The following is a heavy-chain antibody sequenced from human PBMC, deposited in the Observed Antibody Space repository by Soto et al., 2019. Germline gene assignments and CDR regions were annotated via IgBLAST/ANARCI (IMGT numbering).Heavy chain of an antibody. CDR1: GGSISRYY. V-gene: IGHV4-59*01. Sequence: PSETLSLTCTVSGGSISRYYWSWIRQPPGKGLEWIGYMYNTGSTVYNPSIKSRITISVDTSKNQYSLKLNSVTAADTAVYYCARDLWGYCGTDCYPLDVWGQGTTVTVS. CDR2: MYNTGST. CDR3: ARDLWGYCGTDCYPLDV. D-gene: IGHD2-21*02. J-gene: IGHJ6*02.